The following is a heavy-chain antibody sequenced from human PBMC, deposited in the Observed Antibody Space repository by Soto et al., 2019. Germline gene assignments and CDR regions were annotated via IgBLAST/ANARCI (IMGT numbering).Heavy chain of an antibody. CDR1: GGTFSSYA. Sequence: SVKVSCKASGGTFSSYAISWVRQAPGQGLEWMGGIIPIFGTANYAQKFQGRVTITADKSTSTAYMELSSLRSEDTAVYYCARARCSGGSCLRDYYYGMDVWGQGTTVTVSS. J-gene: IGHJ6*02. CDR2: IIPIFGTA. D-gene: IGHD2-15*01. V-gene: IGHV1-69*06. CDR3: ARARCSGGSCLRDYYYGMDV.